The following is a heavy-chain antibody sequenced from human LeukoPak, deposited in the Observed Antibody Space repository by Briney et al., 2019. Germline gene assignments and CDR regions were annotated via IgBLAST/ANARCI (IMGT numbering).Heavy chain of an antibody. CDR2: INPSGGST. CDR3: ARDVYRYDSSGYYFIGFDP. D-gene: IGHD3-22*01. J-gene: IGHJ5*02. V-gene: IGHV1-46*01. CDR1: GYTFTSYY. Sequence: ASVKVSCKASGYTFTSYYMHWVRQAPGQGLGWMGIINPSGGSTSYAQKFQGRVTMTRDTSTSTVYMELSSLRSEDTAVYYCARDVYRYDSSGYYFIGFDPWGQGTLVTVSS.